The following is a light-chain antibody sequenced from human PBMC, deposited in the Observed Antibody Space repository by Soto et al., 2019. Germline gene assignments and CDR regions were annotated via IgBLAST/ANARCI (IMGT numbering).Light chain of an antibody. V-gene: IGLV2-14*01. CDR3: SSYTTSRTRV. CDR1: SSEVGIYNY. Sequence: QSVLTQPASVSGSAGQSIAISCTGSSSEVGIYNYVSWYQQHPGKVPKLIIYEVTSRPSGVSIRFSGSKSGNTASLTISGLQPEAAADYYCSSYTTSRTRVFGTGTKVTVL. J-gene: IGLJ1*01. CDR2: EVT.